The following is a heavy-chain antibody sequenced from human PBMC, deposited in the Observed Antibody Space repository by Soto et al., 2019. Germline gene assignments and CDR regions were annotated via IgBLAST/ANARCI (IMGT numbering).Heavy chain of an antibody. CDR3: GRGAVPHDAVFFDY. CDR1: GYSFTSYW. D-gene: IGHD1-1*01. V-gene: IGHV5-51*01. CDR2: IYTGDSDT. J-gene: IGHJ4*02. Sequence: PGESLKISCKGSGYSFTSYWNGWIRQMPGKGLEWMGIIYTGDSDTIYSPSFQGPDSISADQYISTASQQWNSLKASDTAMYNCGRGAVPHDAVFFDYWGQGTLVTVSS.